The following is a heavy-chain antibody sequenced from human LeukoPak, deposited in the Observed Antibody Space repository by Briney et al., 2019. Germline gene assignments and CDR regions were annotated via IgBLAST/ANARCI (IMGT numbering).Heavy chain of an antibody. Sequence: GGSLRLSCAASGFTFSSYWMHWVRQAPGKGLVWVSRINSDGSSTSYADSVKGRFTISRDNAKNTLYLQMNSLRAEDTAAYYCARALYNWNYGALGAFDIWGQGTMVTVSS. CDR1: GFTFSSYW. CDR2: INSDGSST. J-gene: IGHJ3*02. V-gene: IGHV3-74*01. D-gene: IGHD1-7*01. CDR3: ARALYNWNYGALGAFDI.